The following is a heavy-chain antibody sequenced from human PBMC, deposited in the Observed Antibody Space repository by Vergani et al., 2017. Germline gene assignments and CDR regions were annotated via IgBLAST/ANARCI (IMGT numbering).Heavy chain of an antibody. CDR2: ISLSGATK. J-gene: IGHJ6*02. V-gene: IGHV3-48*01. D-gene: IGHD3-10*01. Sequence: EVSLMESGGDLVQPGGSLTVSCVGSGFMFNNYAMHWVRQAPGKGLEWVAYISLSGATKYYADSVAGRFTVSRDSVKNSVSLHMNSLRADDTAVYYCARPSYGSEYDSYYGLDVWGQGTTVIVSS. CDR1: GFMFNNYA. CDR3: ARPSYGSEYDSYYGLDV.